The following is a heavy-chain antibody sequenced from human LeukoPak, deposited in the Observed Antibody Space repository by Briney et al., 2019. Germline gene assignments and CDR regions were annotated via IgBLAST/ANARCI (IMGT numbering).Heavy chain of an antibody. D-gene: IGHD6-19*01. J-gene: IGHJ4*02. CDR2: IRSKDYGGTT. Sequence: GGSLRLSCTPSGFTFGDYSVSWFRQAPGKGLEWVVFIRSKDYGGTTESAASVKGRFSISRDDSKSIAFLQMNSLTTDDTAVYFCARDGEGYRSGHSDYWGQGTLVTVSS. V-gene: IGHV3-49*03. CDR3: ARDGEGYRSGHSDY. CDR1: GFTFGDYS.